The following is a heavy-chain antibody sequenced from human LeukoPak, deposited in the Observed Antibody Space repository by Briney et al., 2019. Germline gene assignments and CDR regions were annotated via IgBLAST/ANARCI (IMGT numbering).Heavy chain of an antibody. Sequence: ASVKVSCKASGYTFTGYYMHWVRQAPGQGLEWMGWINPNSGGTNYAQKFQGRVTMTRDTSISTAYMELSRLRSDDTAVYYCARAGGGYSYGNFDYWGQGTLVTVSS. CDR3: ARAGGGYSYGNFDY. CDR1: GYTFTGYY. CDR2: INPNSGGT. J-gene: IGHJ4*02. V-gene: IGHV1-2*02. D-gene: IGHD5-18*01.